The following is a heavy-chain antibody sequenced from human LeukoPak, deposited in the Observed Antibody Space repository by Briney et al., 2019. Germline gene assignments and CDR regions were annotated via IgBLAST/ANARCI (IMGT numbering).Heavy chain of an antibody. J-gene: IGHJ4*02. CDR3: AREHLAAAGVDY. CDR2: TYYRSKWYN. CDR1: GDSVSSNSAA. Sequence: SQTLSLTCAISGDSVSSNSAAWNWISQPPSRGLEWLGRTYYRSKWYNDYAVSVKSRITINPDTSKNQFSLQLNSVTPEDTAVYYCAREHLAAAGVDYWGQGTLVTVSS. V-gene: IGHV6-1*01. D-gene: IGHD6-13*01.